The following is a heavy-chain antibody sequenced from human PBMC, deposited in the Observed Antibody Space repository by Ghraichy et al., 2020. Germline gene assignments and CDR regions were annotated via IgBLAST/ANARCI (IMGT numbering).Heavy chain of an antibody. CDR2: IYSGGST. J-gene: IGHJ6*03. D-gene: IGHD6-6*01. Sequence: GGSLRLSCAASGFTVSSNYMSWVRQAPGKGLEWVSVIYSGGSTYYADSVKGRFTISRDNSKNTLYLQMNSLRAEDTAVYYCAREEKGAARSMDVWGKGTTVTVSS. CDR1: GFTVSSNY. V-gene: IGHV3-53*01. CDR3: AREEKGAARSMDV.